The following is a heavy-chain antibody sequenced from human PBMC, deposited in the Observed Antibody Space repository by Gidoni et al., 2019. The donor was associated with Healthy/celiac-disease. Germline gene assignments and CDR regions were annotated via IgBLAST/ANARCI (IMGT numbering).Heavy chain of an antibody. Sequence: QLQLQESGPGLVKPSETLSLTCTVSAGSISSSSYYWGWIRQPPGKGLEWIGSISYSGSTYYNPSLKSRVTISVDTSKNQFSLKLSSVTAADTAVYYCARPGYYDFWSGTGAFDIWGQGTMVTVSS. CDR2: ISYSGST. CDR3: ARPGYYDFWSGTGAFDI. D-gene: IGHD3-3*01. V-gene: IGHV4-39*01. CDR1: AGSISSSSYY. J-gene: IGHJ3*02.